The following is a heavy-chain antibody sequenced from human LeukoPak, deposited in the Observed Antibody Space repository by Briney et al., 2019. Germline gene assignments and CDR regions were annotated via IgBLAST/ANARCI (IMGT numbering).Heavy chain of an antibody. CDR1: GGTFSSYA. CDR3: ARESDDSSAWFDP. D-gene: IGHD3-22*01. CDR2: IIPIFGTA. V-gene: IGHV1-69*13. J-gene: IGHJ5*02. Sequence: SVKVSCKASGGTFSSYAISWVRQAPGQGIGWMGGIIPIFGTANYAQKFQGRVTITADESTSTAYMELSSLRSEDTAVYYCARESDDSSAWFDPWGQGTLVTVSS.